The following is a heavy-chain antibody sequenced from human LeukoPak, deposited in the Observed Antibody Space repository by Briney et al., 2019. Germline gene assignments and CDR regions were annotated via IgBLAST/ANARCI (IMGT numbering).Heavy chain of an antibody. V-gene: IGHV3-9*01. CDR3: AKDWDSGGWLAFDY. Sequence: GGSLRLSCAASGFTFSSYSMNWVRQAPGKGLEWVAGISWKSGRIGYADSVKGQFTISRDNAKNSLYLQMNSLRVEDTAMYYCAKDWDSGGWLAFDYWGRGTLVTVSS. CDR2: ISWKSGRI. D-gene: IGHD6-19*01. J-gene: IGHJ4*02. CDR1: GFTFSSYS.